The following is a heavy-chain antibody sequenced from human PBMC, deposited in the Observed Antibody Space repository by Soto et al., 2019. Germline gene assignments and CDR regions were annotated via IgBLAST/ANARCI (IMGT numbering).Heavy chain of an antibody. CDR3: ARFGVYTYYDFWSGYYTGPPDAFDI. J-gene: IGHJ3*02. CDR1: GFTFSSYW. V-gene: IGHV3-7*01. Sequence: PAGSLRLSCAASGFTFSSYWMSWVRQAPGKGLEWVANIKQDGSEKYYVDSVKGRFTISRDNAKNSLYLQMNSLRAEDTAVYYCARFGVYTYYDFWSGYYTGPPDAFDIWGQGTMVTVSS. CDR2: IKQDGSEK. D-gene: IGHD3-3*01.